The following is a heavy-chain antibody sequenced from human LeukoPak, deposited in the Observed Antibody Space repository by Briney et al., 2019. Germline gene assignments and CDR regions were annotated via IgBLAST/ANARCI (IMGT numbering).Heavy chain of an antibody. Sequence: GGSLRLSCAASGFTFSSYAMHWVRQAPGKGLEWVAVISYDGSNKCYADSVKGRFTISRDNSKNTLYLQMNSLRAEDTAVYYCAREELGSSLGFDPWGQGTLVTVSS. CDR3: AREELGSSLGFDP. D-gene: IGHD3-16*01. J-gene: IGHJ5*02. V-gene: IGHV3-30-3*01. CDR2: ISYDGSNK. CDR1: GFTFSSYA.